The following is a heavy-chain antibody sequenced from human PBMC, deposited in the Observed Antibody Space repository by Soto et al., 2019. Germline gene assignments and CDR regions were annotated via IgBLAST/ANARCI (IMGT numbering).Heavy chain of an antibody. D-gene: IGHD6-13*01. CDR1: GFTFSSYS. CDR3: AREGGQQLPYPRDRWFDP. V-gene: IGHV3-21*01. J-gene: IGHJ5*02. CDR2: ISSSSSYI. Sequence: EVQLVESGGGLVKPGGSLRLSCAASGFTFSSYSMNWVRQAPGKGLEWVSSISSSSSYIYYADSVKGRFTISRDNAKNSLYLQMNSLRAEDTAVYYCAREGGQQLPYPRDRWFDPWGQGTLVTVSS.